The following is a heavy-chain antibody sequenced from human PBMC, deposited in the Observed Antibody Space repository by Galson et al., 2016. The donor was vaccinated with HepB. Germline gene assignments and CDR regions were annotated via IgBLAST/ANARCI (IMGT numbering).Heavy chain of an antibody. CDR1: GYTFTSYA. Sequence: SVKVSCKASGYTFTSYAITWVRQAPGQSLEWMGWINADTGNTKYSQKFQGRVTFTRDTSANTAYMELSSLRSEDTAVYYCARESWFYYHNTGYNPFDYWGPGTLVTVSS. J-gene: IGHJ4*02. CDR3: ARESWFYYHNTGYNPFDY. D-gene: IGHD3-22*01. CDR2: INADTGNT. V-gene: IGHV1-3*01.